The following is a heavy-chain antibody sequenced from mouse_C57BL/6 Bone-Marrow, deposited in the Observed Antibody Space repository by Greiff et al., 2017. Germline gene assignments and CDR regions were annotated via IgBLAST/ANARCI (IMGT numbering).Heavy chain of an antibody. J-gene: IGHJ4*01. CDR2: IRTKANNHAS. Sequence: EVKVVESGGGLVQPGGSMKLSCAASGFTFSDAWMDWVRQSPEKGLEWVAEIRTKANNHASSYADSVKGRFTSSRDESKINVDLQRISLRAEDTCNNYCTSGYYLDYWGQGTSVTVSS. D-gene: IGHD2-3*01. V-gene: IGHV6-6*01. CDR1: GFTFSDAW. CDR3: TSGYYLDY.